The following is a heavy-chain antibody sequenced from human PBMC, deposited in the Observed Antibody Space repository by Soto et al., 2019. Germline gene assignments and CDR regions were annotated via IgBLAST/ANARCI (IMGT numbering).Heavy chain of an antibody. Sequence: PSEPLALACTVSGGSISSGGFYWSWIRQHPGKGLEWIGYIYHSGSTYYNPSLKSRVTISVDRSKNQFALKLSSVTAADTAVYYSASSPGKPYGMDGWGQGTTVTDAS. CDR3: ASSPGKPYGMDG. CDR2: IYHSGST. V-gene: IGHV4-30-2*01. D-gene: IGHD1-26*01. J-gene: IGHJ6*02. CDR1: GGSISSGGFY.